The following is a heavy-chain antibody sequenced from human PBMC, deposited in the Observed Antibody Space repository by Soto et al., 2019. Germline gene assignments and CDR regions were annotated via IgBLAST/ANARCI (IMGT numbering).Heavy chain of an antibody. CDR1: GGSISSYY. CDR2: IYYSGST. D-gene: IGHD6-13*01. V-gene: IGHV4-59*01. CDR3: ARVDSSSWYGLYWFDP. Sequence: PSETLSLTCTVSGGSISSYYWSWIRQPPGKGLEWIGYIYYSGSTNYNPSLKSRVTISVDTSKNQFSLKLSSVTAADTAVYYCARVDSSSWYGLYWFDPWGQGTLVTVS. J-gene: IGHJ5*02.